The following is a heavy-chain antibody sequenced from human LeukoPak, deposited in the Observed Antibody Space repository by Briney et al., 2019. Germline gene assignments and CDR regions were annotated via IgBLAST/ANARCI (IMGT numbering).Heavy chain of an antibody. V-gene: IGHV4-4*07. CDR1: GGSISSYY. J-gene: IGHJ4*02. CDR3: AGHHPRNTVDF. CDR2: IYTSAST. Sequence: SETLSLTCTVSGGSISSYYWSWIRQPAGKGLEWIGRIYTSASTNYNPSLKSRVTMSVDTYKNQFSLKLSSVTAADTAVHYCAGHHPRNTVDFWGPGTLVTVSS. D-gene: IGHD2/OR15-2a*01.